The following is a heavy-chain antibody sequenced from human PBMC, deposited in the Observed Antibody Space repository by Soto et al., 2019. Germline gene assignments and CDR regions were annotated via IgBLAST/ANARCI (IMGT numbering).Heavy chain of an antibody. V-gene: IGHV4-34*01. Sequence: SETLSLTCAVYGGSFSGYYWSWIRQPPGKGLEWIGEINHSGGTNYNPSLKSRVTISVDTSKNQFSLKLSSVTAADTAVYYCARLSVGANLYGMDVWGQGTTVTVSS. CDR2: INHSGGT. J-gene: IGHJ6*02. D-gene: IGHD1-26*01. CDR3: ARLSVGANLYGMDV. CDR1: GGSFSGYY.